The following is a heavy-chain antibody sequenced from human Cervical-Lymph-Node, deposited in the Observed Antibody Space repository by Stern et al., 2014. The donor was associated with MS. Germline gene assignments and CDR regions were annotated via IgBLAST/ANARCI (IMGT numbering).Heavy chain of an antibody. CDR3: ARPSNSGLFLHH. CDR1: GYSFNTYW. CDR2: IYPGDSDP. Sequence: EVQLVQSGAEVKKPGESLKISCKSSGYSFNTYWIAWVRQMPGRGLEWMGLIYPGDSDPRYSPSFQGHVTLSADTSISPAYLQWSSLKASDTAIYYCARPSNSGLFLHHWGQGTLVTVSS. V-gene: IGHV5-51*01. J-gene: IGHJ1*01. D-gene: IGHD6-19*01.